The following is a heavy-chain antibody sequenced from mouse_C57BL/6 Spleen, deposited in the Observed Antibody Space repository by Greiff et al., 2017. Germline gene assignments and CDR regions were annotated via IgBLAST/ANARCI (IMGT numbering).Heavy chain of an antibody. D-gene: IGHD2-2*01. V-gene: IGHV5-17*01. CDR1: GFTFSDYG. J-gene: IGHJ4*01. CDR2: ISSGSSTI. Sequence: DVKLVESGGGLVKPGGSLKLSCAASGFTFSDYGMHWVRQAPEKGLEWVAYISSGSSTIYYADTVKGRFTISRDNAKNTLFLQMTSLRSEDTAMYYCARAGYDGDYYAMDYWGQGTSVTVSS. CDR3: ARAGYDGDYYAMDY.